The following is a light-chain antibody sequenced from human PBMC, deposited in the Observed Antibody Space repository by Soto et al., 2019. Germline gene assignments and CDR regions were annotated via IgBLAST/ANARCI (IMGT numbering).Light chain of an antibody. CDR2: TAS. Sequence: DIQMTQSPSSVSASVGDRVTITCRASQGVSTWLAWYQQKPGKAPNLLIYTASSLQSGVPSRFSGSGSGTDFTLTIDGLQPEDFATYYCQQAASFPITFGQATRLEIK. V-gene: IGKV1-12*01. CDR1: QGVSTW. J-gene: IGKJ5*01. CDR3: QQAASFPIT.